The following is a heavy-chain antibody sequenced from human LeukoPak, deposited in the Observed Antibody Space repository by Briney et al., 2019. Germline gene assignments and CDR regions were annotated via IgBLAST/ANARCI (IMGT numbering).Heavy chain of an antibody. D-gene: IGHD3-22*01. Sequence: SSVTVSYKASGCTFSSYTNSWVRQAPGQGLEWMGRIIPILGIANYAQKFQGRVTITADKSTSTAYMELSSLRSEDTAVYYCARGPYYYDSSGTYYYGMDVWGQGTTVTVSS. V-gene: IGHV1-69*02. CDR3: ARGPYYYDSSGTYYYGMDV. J-gene: IGHJ6*02. CDR2: IIPILGIA. CDR1: GCTFSSYT.